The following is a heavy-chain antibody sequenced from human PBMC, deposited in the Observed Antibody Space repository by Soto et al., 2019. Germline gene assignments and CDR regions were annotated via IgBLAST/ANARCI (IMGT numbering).Heavy chain of an antibody. CDR3: AHIPVAGTWYFDL. Sequence: QITLKESAPALVQPTQTLPLTCSFSGFSLSSRGVGVGWIRQPPGKALEWLALIYFNDDKRYSPSLKTRLTLSKDTSKNQVVLTMTNVDPVDTATYFCAHIPVAGTWYFDLWGRGTLVTVSS. CDR1: GFSLSSRGVG. J-gene: IGHJ2*01. CDR2: IYFNDDK. V-gene: IGHV2-5*01. D-gene: IGHD6-19*01.